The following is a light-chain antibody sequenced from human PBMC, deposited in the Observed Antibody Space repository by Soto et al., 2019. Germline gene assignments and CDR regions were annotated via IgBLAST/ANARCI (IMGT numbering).Light chain of an antibody. J-gene: IGLJ1*01. Sequence: QSVLTQPASVSGSPGQSITISCTGTSSDVGGYNYVSWYQQHPGKAPQLMIYAVSNRPSGVSDRFPGSKSANTASLTISGLQAEDEADYYCSSFTSSNTYIFGTGTKVTVL. CDR2: AVS. V-gene: IGLV2-14*03. CDR3: SSFTSSNTYI. CDR1: SSDVGGYNY.